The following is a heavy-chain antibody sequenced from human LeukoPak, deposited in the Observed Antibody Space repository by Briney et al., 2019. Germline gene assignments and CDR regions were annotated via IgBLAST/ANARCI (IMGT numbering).Heavy chain of an antibody. Sequence: GGSLRLSCVASGFTFSSYEMNWVRQAPGKGLEWVSYIRSSGTPIYYADSVKGRFTISRDNAKNSLYLQMNNLRDEDTAVYYCARDGFNFADAFDAWGQGTLVTVSS. CDR2: IRSSGTPI. CDR1: GFTFSSYE. D-gene: IGHD5-24*01. V-gene: IGHV3-48*03. CDR3: ARDGFNFADAFDA. J-gene: IGHJ3*01.